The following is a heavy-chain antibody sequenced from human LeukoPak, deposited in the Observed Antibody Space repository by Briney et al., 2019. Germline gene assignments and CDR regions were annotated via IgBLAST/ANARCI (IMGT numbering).Heavy chain of an antibody. CDR1: GFTFSSYA. D-gene: IGHD3-9*01. CDR3: ARSGYYDILTGYTPFYYYYYMDV. Sequence: PGGSLRLSCTASGFTFSSYAMYWVRQAPGKGLEYVSAISYNGVSTYHANSVKGRFTISRDNSKNTLYLQMGSLRTEDMAVYYCARSGYYDILTGYTPFYYYYYMDVWGKGTTVTISS. V-gene: IGHV3-64*01. CDR2: ISYNGVST. J-gene: IGHJ6*03.